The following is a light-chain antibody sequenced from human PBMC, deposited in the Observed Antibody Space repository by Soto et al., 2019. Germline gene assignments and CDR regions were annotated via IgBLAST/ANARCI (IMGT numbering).Light chain of an antibody. J-gene: IGKJ4*01. CDR2: GAS. V-gene: IGKV3-20*01. CDR1: QSVDSKY. Sequence: EIVLTQSPGTLSLSPGEGATLSCRPSQSVDSKYISWYQQKSGQAPRLLIYGASRRATGIPDRFSGSASGTDFTLTISRLEPEDLSLYYCLQYASSPLTFVGGTKVEIK. CDR3: LQYASSPLT.